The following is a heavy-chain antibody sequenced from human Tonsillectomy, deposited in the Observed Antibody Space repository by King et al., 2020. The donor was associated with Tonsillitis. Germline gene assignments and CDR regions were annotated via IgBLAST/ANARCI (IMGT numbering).Heavy chain of an antibody. CDR3: ARAQVVAARATFYCGMDV. D-gene: IGHD2-15*01. J-gene: IGHJ6*02. CDR2: IYYSGST. V-gene: IGHV4-59*01. CDR1: GGSISSYY. Sequence: VQLQESGPGLVKPSETLSLTCTVSGGSISSYYWSWIRQPPGKGLEWIGYIYYSGSTNYNPSLKSRVTISVDTSKNQFSLKLSSVTAADTAVYYCARAQVVAARATFYCGMDVWGQGTTVTVSS.